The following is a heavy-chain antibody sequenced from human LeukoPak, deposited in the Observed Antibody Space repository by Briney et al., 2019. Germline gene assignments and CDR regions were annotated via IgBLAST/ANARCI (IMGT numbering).Heavy chain of an antibody. J-gene: IGHJ5*02. CDR2: IIPIFGTA. V-gene: IGHV1-69*13. CDR3: AGYSSSHLGTEYRFDP. Sequence: SVKVSCKASGGTFSSYAISWVRQAPGQGLEWMGGIIPIFGTANYAQKFQGRVTITADESTSTAYMELSSLRSEDTAVYYCAGYSSSHLGTEYRFDPWGQGTLVTVSS. D-gene: IGHD6-13*01. CDR1: GGTFSSYA.